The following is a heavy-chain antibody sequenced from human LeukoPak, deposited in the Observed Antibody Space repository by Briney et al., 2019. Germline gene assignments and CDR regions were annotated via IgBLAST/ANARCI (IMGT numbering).Heavy chain of an antibody. Sequence: PGGSLRLSCAASGFTFSSYKMNWVRQAPGKGLEWVSYISTSDTTIYYADSVKGRFTISRDNAKNSLYLQMSSLRVEDTAVYYCARGGGSSWCLDCWGQGTLVTVSS. CDR3: ARGGGSSWCLDC. D-gene: IGHD6-13*01. J-gene: IGHJ4*02. CDR1: GFTFSSYK. CDR2: ISTSDTTI. V-gene: IGHV3-48*03.